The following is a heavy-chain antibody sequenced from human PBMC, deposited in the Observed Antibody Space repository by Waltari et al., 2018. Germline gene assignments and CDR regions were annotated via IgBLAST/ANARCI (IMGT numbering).Heavy chain of an antibody. V-gene: IGHV4-39*01. Sequence: LGWIRQPPGQGLEWIGTMSYTGATYSSPSLESRVTVSRDTSKNQLSLKLVSVTAADTAVYYCATYIGASVGTAAFDVWGQGTMVAVSS. CDR3: ATYIGASVGTAAFDV. J-gene: IGHJ3*01. CDR2: MSYTGAT. D-gene: IGHD1-1*01.